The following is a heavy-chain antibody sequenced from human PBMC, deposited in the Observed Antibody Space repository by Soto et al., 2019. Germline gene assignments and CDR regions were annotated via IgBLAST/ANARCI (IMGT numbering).Heavy chain of an antibody. Sequence: SETLSLTCTFSGGSISSYYWSWIRQPPGKGLEWIGYIYYSGSTNYNPSLKRRVTISVDTSKNQFSLKLSSVTAADTAVYYCARGGFRYYFDYWGQGTLVTVSS. D-gene: IGHD2-21*01. CDR1: GGSISSYY. V-gene: IGHV4-59*01. CDR2: IYYSGST. CDR3: ARGGFRYYFDY. J-gene: IGHJ4*02.